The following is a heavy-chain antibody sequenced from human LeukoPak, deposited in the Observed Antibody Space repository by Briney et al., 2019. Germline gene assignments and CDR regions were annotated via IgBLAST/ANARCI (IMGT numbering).Heavy chain of an antibody. J-gene: IGHJ4*02. V-gene: IGHV6-1*01. CDR3: ARAYYYGSGSYLDY. Sequence: SQTLSLTCAISGDSVSSNSAAWNWIRQSPSRGLEWLGRTYYRSKWYNDYAVSVQSRITVNPDTSNNQFSLQLNSVTPEDTAVYYCARAYYYGSGSYLDYWGQGTLVTVSS. D-gene: IGHD3-10*01. CDR2: TYYRSKWYN. CDR1: GDSVSSNSAA.